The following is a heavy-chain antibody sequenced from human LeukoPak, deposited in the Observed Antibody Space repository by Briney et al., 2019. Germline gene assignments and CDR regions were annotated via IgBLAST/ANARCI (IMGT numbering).Heavy chain of an antibody. D-gene: IGHD2-15*01. Sequence: PGGSLRLSCAASGFTFDDYAMHWVRQAPGKGLEWVSGISWNSGSIGYADSVKGRFTISRDNAKNSLYLQMNSLRAEDTALYYCAKDRGYCSGGSCYRAFDYRGQGTLVTVSS. CDR3: AKDRGYCSGGSCYRAFDY. J-gene: IGHJ4*02. CDR2: ISWNSGSI. V-gene: IGHV3-9*01. CDR1: GFTFDDYA.